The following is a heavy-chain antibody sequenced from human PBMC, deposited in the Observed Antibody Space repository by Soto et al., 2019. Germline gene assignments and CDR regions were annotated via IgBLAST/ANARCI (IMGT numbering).Heavy chain of an antibody. CDR1: GFTFSSYS. J-gene: IGHJ6*02. CDR3: ARDRGYSPWGRGGMDV. CDR2: ISSSSSYI. V-gene: IGHV3-21*01. Sequence: EVQLVESGGGLVKPGGSLRLSCAASGFTFSSYSMNWVRQAPGKGLEWVSSISSSSSYIYYADSVKGRFTISRDNAKNSLYLQMNSLRAEDTAVYYCARDRGYSPWGRGGMDVWGQGTTVTVSS. D-gene: IGHD2-15*01.